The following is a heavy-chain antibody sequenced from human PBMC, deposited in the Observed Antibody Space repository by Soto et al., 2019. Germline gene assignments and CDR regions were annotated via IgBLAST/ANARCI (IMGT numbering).Heavy chain of an antibody. J-gene: IGHJ4*02. V-gene: IGHV3-66*01. D-gene: IGHD5-12*01. Sequence: EVQLVESGGGLVQPGGSLRLSCAASGFTVSSNYMSWVRQAPGKGLEWVSVIYSGGSTYYADSVKGRFTISRDNSKNTLYLQMNSLRAEDTAVYYCARDLWLPMGYFDYWGQGTLVTVSS. CDR2: IYSGGST. CDR3: ARDLWLPMGYFDY. CDR1: GFTVSSNY.